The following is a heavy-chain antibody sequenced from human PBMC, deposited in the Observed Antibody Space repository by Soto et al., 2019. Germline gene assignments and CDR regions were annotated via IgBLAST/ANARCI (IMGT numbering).Heavy chain of an antibody. CDR1: GSSLSTSGVG. Sequence: SGPPLVNPTQTLMLTCTYSGSSLSTSGVGVGWIRQPPVKALEWLALIYWNDDKRYSPSLKSRLTITKDTSKNQVVLTMTNMDPVDTATYYCAHSPTVTTGADYWGQGTLVTVSS. V-gene: IGHV2-5*01. D-gene: IGHD4-17*01. CDR2: IYWNDDK. J-gene: IGHJ4*02. CDR3: AHSPTVTTGADY.